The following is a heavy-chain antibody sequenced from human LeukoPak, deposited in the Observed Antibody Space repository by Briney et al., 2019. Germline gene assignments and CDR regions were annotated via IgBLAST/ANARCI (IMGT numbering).Heavy chain of an antibody. V-gene: IGHV1-46*01. CDR2: INPSGGST. CDR3: AREDVVLVDAVRYYYYGMDV. D-gene: IGHD2-8*01. CDR1: GYNLISYY. Sequence: ASVKVSCKASGYNLISYYMHWVRQAPGQGLEWMGIINPSGGSTSYAQKFQDRVTMTRDTSTSTVYMELSSLKSEDTAVYYCAREDVVLVDAVRYYYYGMDVWGQGTTVTVSS. J-gene: IGHJ6*02.